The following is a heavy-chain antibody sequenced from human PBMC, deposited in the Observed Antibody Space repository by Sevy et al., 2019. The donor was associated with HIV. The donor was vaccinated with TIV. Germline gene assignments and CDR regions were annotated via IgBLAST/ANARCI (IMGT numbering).Heavy chain of an antibody. J-gene: IGHJ6*03. V-gene: IGHV1-69*06. D-gene: IGHD2-2*01. CDR3: AVGYCSSTSCLISYYYYYMDV. CDR2: IIPIFGTA. Sequence: ASVKVSCKASGGTFSSYAISWVRQAPGQGLEWMGGIIPIFGTANYAQKFQGRVTITADKSTRTAYMEQSSLRSEGTAVYYCAVGYCSSTSCLISYYYYYMDVWGKGTTVTVSS. CDR1: GGTFSSYA.